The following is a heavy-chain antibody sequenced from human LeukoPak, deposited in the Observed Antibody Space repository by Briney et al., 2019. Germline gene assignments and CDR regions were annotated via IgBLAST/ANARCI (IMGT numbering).Heavy chain of an antibody. Sequence: SVKVSCKASGGTFSSYAISWVRQAPGQGLEWMGGIIPIFGTANYAQKFQGRVTITTDESTSTAYMELSSLRSEDTAVYYCAIAHCSSTSCYGWFDPWGQGTLVTVSS. V-gene: IGHV1-69*05. J-gene: IGHJ5*02. CDR3: AIAHCSSTSCYGWFDP. CDR1: GGTFSSYA. CDR2: IIPIFGTA. D-gene: IGHD2-2*01.